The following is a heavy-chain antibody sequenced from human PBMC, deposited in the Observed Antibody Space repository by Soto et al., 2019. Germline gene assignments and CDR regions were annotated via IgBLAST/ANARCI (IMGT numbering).Heavy chain of an antibody. V-gene: IGHV5-51*01. Sequence: GESLKISCKGSGYNFAGYWIAWVRQMPGKGLELMGIIYPSDSDARYSPSFQGQVTISADKSISTAYLQWSSLKASDTATYYYARHGGNGDYVDVGGQGTTVTVSS. J-gene: IGHJ6*03. CDR1: GYNFAGYW. D-gene: IGHD3-16*01. CDR3: ARHGGNGDYVDV. CDR2: IYPSDSDA.